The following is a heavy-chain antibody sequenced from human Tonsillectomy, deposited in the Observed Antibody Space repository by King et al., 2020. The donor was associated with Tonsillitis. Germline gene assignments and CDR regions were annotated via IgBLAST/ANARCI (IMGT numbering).Heavy chain of an antibody. J-gene: IGHJ4*02. CDR2: INHSGST. Sequence: VQLQQWGAGLLKPSETLSLTCAVYGGSFSGYYWSWIRQPPGKGLEWIGKINHSGSTNYNPSLKSRVTISVDTSKNQFSLKLSSVTAADTAVYYCARGRYLGSTSCAGYWGQGTLVTVSS. D-gene: IGHD2-2*01. V-gene: IGHV4-34*01. CDR1: GGSFSGYY. CDR3: ARGRYLGSTSCAGY.